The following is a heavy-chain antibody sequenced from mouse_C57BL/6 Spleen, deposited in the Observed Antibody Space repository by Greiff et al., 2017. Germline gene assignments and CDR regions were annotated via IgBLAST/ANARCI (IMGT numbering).Heavy chain of an antibody. CDR3: ARWGSSYGYFDV. V-gene: IGHV1-76*01. J-gene: IGHJ1*03. CDR2: IYPGSGNT. Sequence: VQLQQSGAELVRPGASVKLSCKASGYTFTDYYINWVKQRPGQGLEWIARIYPGSGNTYYNEKFKGKATLTAEKSSSTAYMQLSSLTSEDSAVYFCARWGSSYGYFDVWGTGTTVTVSS. CDR1: GYTFTDYY. D-gene: IGHD1-1*01.